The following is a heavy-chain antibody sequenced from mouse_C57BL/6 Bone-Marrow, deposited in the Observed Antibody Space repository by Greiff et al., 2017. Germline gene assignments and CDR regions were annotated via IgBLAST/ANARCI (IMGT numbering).Heavy chain of an antibody. CDR1: GFSLTSYA. V-gene: IGHV2-9-1*01. D-gene: IGHD1-1*01. Sequence: VQVVESGPGLVAPSQSLSITCTVSGFSLTSYAISWVRQPPGKGLEWLGVIWTGGGTNYNSALQSRLSISKDNSKSQVFLKMNSLQTDDTARYYCARKGLDYGNWYFDVWGTGTTVTVSS. CDR3: ARKGLDYGNWYFDV. J-gene: IGHJ1*03. CDR2: IWTGGGT.